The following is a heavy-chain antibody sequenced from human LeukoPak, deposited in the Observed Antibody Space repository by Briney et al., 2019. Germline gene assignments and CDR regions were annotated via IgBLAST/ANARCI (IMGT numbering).Heavy chain of an antibody. Sequence: PGGSRRLSCAASGFTFSSYSMNWVRRAPGKGLEWVSSISSSSSYIYYADSVKGRFTISRDNAKNSLYLQMNSLRAEDTAVYYCARDLIQFDAFDIWGQGTIVTVSS. CDR1: GFTFSSYS. CDR3: ARDLIQFDAFDI. V-gene: IGHV3-21*01. CDR2: ISSSSSYI. D-gene: IGHD4-11*01. J-gene: IGHJ3*02.